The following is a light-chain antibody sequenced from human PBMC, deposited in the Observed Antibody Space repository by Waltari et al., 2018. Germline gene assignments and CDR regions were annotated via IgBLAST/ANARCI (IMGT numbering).Light chain of an antibody. Sequence: QSVLTQPPSASEAAKKSVTISCSGSRSNIGSNTVSWYQQFPETAPKLLIYYNDRRASGVSDRFSASKSDTSASLAISGLQTEDEADYYCSAWDYSLNGPVFGSGTKLTVL. CDR1: RSNIGSNT. V-gene: IGLV1-36*01. CDR3: SAWDYSLNGPV. J-gene: IGLJ6*01. CDR2: YND.